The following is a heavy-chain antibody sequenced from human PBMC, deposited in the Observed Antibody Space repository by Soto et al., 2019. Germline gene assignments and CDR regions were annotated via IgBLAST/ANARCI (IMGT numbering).Heavy chain of an antibody. V-gene: IGHV3-48*02. D-gene: IGHD1-26*01. CDR1: GFTFSSYS. Sequence: GGSLRLSCAASGFTFSSYSMNWVRQAPGKGLEWVSYISSSSSTIYYADSVKGRFTISRDNAKNSLYLQMNSLRDEDTAVYYCARERISGSYYGFDYWGQGTLVTVSS. CDR2: ISSSSSTI. J-gene: IGHJ4*02. CDR3: ARERISGSYYGFDY.